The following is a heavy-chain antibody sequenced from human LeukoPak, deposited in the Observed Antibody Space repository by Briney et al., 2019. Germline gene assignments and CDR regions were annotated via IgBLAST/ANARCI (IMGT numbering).Heavy chain of an antibody. V-gene: IGHV1-69*13. CDR3: ARDHPDDTAMVRWFDP. J-gene: IGHJ5*02. Sequence: ASVNVSCKASGGTFSSYAISWVRQAPGQGLEWMGGIIPIFGTANYAQKFQGRVTITADESTSTAYMELSSLRSEDTAVYYCARDHPDDTAMVRWFDPWGQGTLVTVSS. D-gene: IGHD5-18*01. CDR1: GGTFSSYA. CDR2: IIPIFGTA.